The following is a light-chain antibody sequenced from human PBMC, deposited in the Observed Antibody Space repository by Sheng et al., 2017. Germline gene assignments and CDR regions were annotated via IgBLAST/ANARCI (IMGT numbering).Light chain of an antibody. CDR2: GAS. CDR1: QSVSRY. V-gene: IGKV3-20*01. Sequence: EIVLTQSPATLSLSPGERATLSCRASQSVSRYLAWYQHKPGQAPRLLIYGASTRASGIPDRFSGSESGTDFTLTISRLEPEDFAVYYCQQYDDSPSFGPGIRVEVK. CDR3: QQYDDSPS. J-gene: IGKJ1*01.